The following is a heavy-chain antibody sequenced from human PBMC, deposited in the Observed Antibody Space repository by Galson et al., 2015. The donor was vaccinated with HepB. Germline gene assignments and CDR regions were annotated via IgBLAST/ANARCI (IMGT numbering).Heavy chain of an antibody. J-gene: IGHJ4*02. V-gene: IGHV3-15*01. Sequence: SLRLSCAASGFTFSNVWMSWVRQAPGKGLEWVGRIKSKTDGGTTDYAAPVKVRFTISRYNSTNKLNLQMNSLKTEDTAVYYCNTDRVDTAMVTEGGDYWGQGTLVTVSS. CDR2: IKSKTDGGTT. CDR1: GFTFSNVW. D-gene: IGHD5-18*01. CDR3: NTDRVDTAMVTEGGDY.